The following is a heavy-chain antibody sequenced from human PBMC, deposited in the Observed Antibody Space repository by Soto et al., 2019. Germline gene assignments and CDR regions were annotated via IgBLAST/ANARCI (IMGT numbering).Heavy chain of an antibody. CDR1: GFTFSSYG. J-gene: IGHJ4*02. V-gene: IGHV3-33*01. D-gene: IGHD6-6*01. CDR3: ARGSPSIAARVDY. Sequence: QVQLVESGGGVVQPGRSLRLSCAASGFTFSSYGMHWVRQAPGKGLEWVAVIWYDGSNKYYADSVKGRFTISRDNSKNTLYLQMNSLRAEDTAVYYCARGSPSIAARVDYWGQGTLVTVSS. CDR2: IWYDGSNK.